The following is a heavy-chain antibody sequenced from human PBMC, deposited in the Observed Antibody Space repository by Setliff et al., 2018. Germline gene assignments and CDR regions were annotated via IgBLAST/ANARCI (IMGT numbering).Heavy chain of an antibody. CDR1: GFSFSTFG. J-gene: IGHJ4*02. V-gene: IGHV1-18*01. Sequence: ASVKVSCKTSGFSFSTFGFSWVRQAPGQGLEWMGWISPYSGESNYAQKFQDRLTVTADTSTKTTYMELRSLRSDDTAVYYCARGYYDSYARYYVVGDYWGQGTPVTVSS. CDR3: ARGYYDSYARYYVVGDY. D-gene: IGHD3-22*01. CDR2: ISPYSGES.